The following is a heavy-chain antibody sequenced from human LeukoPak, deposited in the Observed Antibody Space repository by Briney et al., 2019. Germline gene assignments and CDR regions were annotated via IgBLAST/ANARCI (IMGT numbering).Heavy chain of an antibody. Sequence: GGSLRLSCAASGFTFSSYSVNWVRQAPGKGLEWVSSISSSSSYIYYADSVKGRFTISRDNAKNSLYLQMNSLRAEDTAVYYCARYCSGGSCSDHYGMDVWGQGTTVTVSS. D-gene: IGHD2-15*01. V-gene: IGHV3-21*01. CDR1: GFTFSSYS. CDR2: ISSSSSYI. CDR3: ARYCSGGSCSDHYGMDV. J-gene: IGHJ6*02.